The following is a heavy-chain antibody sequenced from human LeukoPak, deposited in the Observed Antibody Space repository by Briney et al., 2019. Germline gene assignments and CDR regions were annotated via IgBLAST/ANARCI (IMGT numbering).Heavy chain of an antibody. D-gene: IGHD6-13*01. CDR2: INAGNGNT. CDR3: ARGRESLAAASYYGMDV. CDR1: GYTFTSYA. Sequence: GASVKVSCKASGYTFTSYAMHWVRQAPGQRLEWMGWINAGNGNTKYSQKFQGRVTITRDTSASTAYMELSSLRSEDTAVYYCARGRESLAAASYYGMDVWGQGTTVTVSS. V-gene: IGHV1-3*01. J-gene: IGHJ6*02.